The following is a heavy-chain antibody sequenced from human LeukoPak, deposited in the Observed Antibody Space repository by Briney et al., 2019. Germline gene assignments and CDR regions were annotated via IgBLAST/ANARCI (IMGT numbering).Heavy chain of an antibody. CDR1: GYTFTDYY. CDR2: INTNTGNP. D-gene: IGHD3-10*01. Sequence: GASVKVSCKASGYTFTDYYMHWVRQAPGQGLEWMGWINTNTGNPTYAQGFTGRFVFSLDTSVSTAYLQISSLKAEDTAVYYCARGPRGHYYYGMDVWGQGTTVTVSS. J-gene: IGHJ6*02. CDR3: ARGPRGHYYYGMDV. V-gene: IGHV7-4-1*02.